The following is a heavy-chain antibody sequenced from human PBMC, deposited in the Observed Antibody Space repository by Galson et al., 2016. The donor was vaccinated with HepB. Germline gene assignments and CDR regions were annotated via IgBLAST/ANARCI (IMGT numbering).Heavy chain of an antibody. Sequence: SETLSLTCSVSGDSITVYYWSWIRQPPGKGLEWIGYIYYEGSTVYNPSLKSRVTMSLDTSKNDFSLTLTAVTAADTAVYYVAREPHNWGRGSLVTVSS. CDR3: AREPHN. V-gene: IGHV4-59*13. CDR1: GDSITVYY. J-gene: IGHJ4*02. CDR2: IYYEGST.